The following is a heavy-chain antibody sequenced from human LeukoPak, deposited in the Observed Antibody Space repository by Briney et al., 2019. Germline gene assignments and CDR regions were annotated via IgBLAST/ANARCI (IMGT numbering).Heavy chain of an antibody. V-gene: IGHV4-59*01. Sequence: SETLSLTCSVSGGSISSNYWSWIRQPPGKGLEYIGFVYDSGSTNSNPSLKSRVTISVDTSKNQFSLKLSSVTAADTAVYYCAREGSGSPNAFDIWGQGTLVTVSS. D-gene: IGHD1-26*01. CDR3: AREGSGSPNAFDI. CDR2: VYDSGST. J-gene: IGHJ3*02. CDR1: GGSISSNY.